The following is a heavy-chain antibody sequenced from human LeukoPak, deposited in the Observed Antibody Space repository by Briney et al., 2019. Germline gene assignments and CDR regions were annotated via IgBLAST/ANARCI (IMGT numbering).Heavy chain of an antibody. V-gene: IGHV4-61*01. CDR2: ISDSGGS. D-gene: IGHD6-13*01. CDR3: ARLPAAGTAPHY. J-gene: IGHJ4*02. Sequence: PSETLSLTCSVSGGSVSSGFSYWSWIRQPPGEGLEWIAYISDSGGSYYNPSLRGRVTISLDTSKNQFSLRLTSVTAADTAVYYCARLPAAGTAPHYWGRGTLVTVSS. CDR1: GGSVSSGFSY.